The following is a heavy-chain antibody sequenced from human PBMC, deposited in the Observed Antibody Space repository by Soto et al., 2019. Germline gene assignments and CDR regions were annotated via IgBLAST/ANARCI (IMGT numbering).Heavy chain of an antibody. CDR2: INHSGSS. J-gene: IGHJ3*02. V-gene: IGHV4-34*01. CDR1: AGSFSHYY. Sequence: PSETPAPTCAVYAGSFSHYYRHWIRQSPGKGLEWIGKINHSGSSNYNPSLRSRVSISVDMSKNQFSLRLTSVTAADTAMYYCARGGSSDWQVDQDIWGQG. CDR3: ARGGSSDWQVDQDI. D-gene: IGHD6-19*01.